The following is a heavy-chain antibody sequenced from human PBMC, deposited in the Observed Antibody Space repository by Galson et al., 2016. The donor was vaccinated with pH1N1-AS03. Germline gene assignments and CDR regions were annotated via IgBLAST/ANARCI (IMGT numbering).Heavy chain of an antibody. J-gene: IGHJ4*02. CDR1: GFSLTTDDMC. Sequence: PALVKPTQTLTLTCTFSGFSLTTDDMCVSWLRQPPGKALEWLARIAWDDDKYYSAPLKTRLTISKDTSKNQGVLTMTNVDPVDTATYYCERTRTDYYGSKDWGQGTLVTVSS. V-gene: IGHV2-70*11. CDR2: IAWDDDK. D-gene: IGHD3-10*01. CDR3: ERTRTDYYGSKD.